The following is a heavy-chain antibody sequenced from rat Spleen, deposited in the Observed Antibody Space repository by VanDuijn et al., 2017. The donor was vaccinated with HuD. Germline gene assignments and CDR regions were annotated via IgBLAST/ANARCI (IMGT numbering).Heavy chain of an antibody. CDR2: ISYDGTAT. J-gene: IGHJ2*01. CDR3: TRGTYYRH. D-gene: IGHD1-9*01. Sequence: EVQLVESGGGLVHPGRSLKLSCAASGLSFSNYDMAWVRQAPTKGLEWVASISYDGTATYYRDSVKGRFTLSRDNAKSTLYLQMGSLRSEDTATYYCTRGTYYRHWGQGVMVTVSS. CDR1: GLSFSNYD. V-gene: IGHV5-29*01.